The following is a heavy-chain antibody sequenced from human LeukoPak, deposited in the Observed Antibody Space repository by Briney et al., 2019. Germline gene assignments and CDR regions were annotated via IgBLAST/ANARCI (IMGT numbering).Heavy chain of an antibody. CDR3: ARDQYSGYDFTSWFDP. CDR1: GYTFTSYG. J-gene: IGHJ5*02. CDR2: ISAYNGNT. Sequence: ASVKVSCKASGYTFTSYGISWVRQAPGQGLEWMGWISAYNGNTNYAQKLQSRVTMTTDTSTSTAYMELRSLRSDDTAVYYCARDQYSGYDFTSWFDPWGQGTLVTVSS. V-gene: IGHV1-18*01. D-gene: IGHD5-12*01.